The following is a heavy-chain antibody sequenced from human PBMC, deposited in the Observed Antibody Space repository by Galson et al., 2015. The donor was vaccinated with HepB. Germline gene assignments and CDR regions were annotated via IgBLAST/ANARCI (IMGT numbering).Heavy chain of an antibody. CDR3: AENTVARSGPGADP. Sequence: SLRLSCAASGFTISIYWMSWVRQAPGKGLEWVATIKEDGTEKYYVDSVKGRFTISRDNAKNSLYLEMNSLRVEDTAMYYCAENTVARSGPGADPWGQGTLVTVSS. V-gene: IGHV3-7*03. CDR2: IKEDGTEK. D-gene: IGHD6-19*01. J-gene: IGHJ5*02. CDR1: GFTISIYW.